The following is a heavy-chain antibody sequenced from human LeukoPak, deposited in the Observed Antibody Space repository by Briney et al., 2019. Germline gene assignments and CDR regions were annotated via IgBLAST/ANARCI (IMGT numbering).Heavy chain of an antibody. CDR2: IRYDGSNK. J-gene: IGHJ4*02. D-gene: IGHD4-17*01. Sequence: GGSLRLSCAASGFTFGSYGMHWVRQAPGKGLEWVAFIRYDGSNKYYADSVKGRFTISRDNSKNTLYLQMNSLRAEDTAVYYCAKRPVTRDVDDYWGQGTLVTVSS. V-gene: IGHV3-30*02. CDR1: GFTFGSYG. CDR3: AKRPVTRDVDDY.